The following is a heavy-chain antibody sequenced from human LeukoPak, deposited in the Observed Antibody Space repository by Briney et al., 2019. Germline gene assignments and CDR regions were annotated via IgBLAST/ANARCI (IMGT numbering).Heavy chain of an antibody. CDR3: ARARAHYYDSSGYYD. V-gene: IGHV4-30-2*01. D-gene: IGHD3-22*01. CDR2: IYHSGST. J-gene: IGHJ4*02. Sequence: TLSLTCAVSGGSISSGGYSWSWIRQPPGKGLEWIGYIYHSGSTYYNPSLKSRVTISVDRSKNQFSLKLSSVTAADTAVYYCARARAHYYDSSGYYDWGQGTLVTVSS. CDR1: GGSISSGGYS.